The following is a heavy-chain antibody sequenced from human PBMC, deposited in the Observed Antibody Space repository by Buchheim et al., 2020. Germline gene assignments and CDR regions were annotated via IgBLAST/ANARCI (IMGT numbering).Heavy chain of an antibody. D-gene: IGHD3-16*01. J-gene: IGHJ4*02. V-gene: IGHV3-23*01. Sequence: EVQLLESGGGLVQPGGSLRLSCAASGFTFSSYAMSWVRQTPGKGLEWVSVIGGSGAPAYYADSVRGRFSISRDNYKSTLYLQMNSLRAEDTAVYYCVGAAVRAVRVITYDYWGQGIL. CDR2: IGGSGAPA. CDR3: VGAAVRAVRVITYDY. CDR1: GFTFSSYA.